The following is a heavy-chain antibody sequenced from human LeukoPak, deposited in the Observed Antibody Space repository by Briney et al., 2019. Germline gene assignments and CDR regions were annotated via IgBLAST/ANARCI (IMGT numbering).Heavy chain of an antibody. D-gene: IGHD3-10*01. CDR1: SGSISGYY. V-gene: IGHV4-59*08. CDR3: VRHRVEASDFDY. Sequence: SETLSLTCTISSGSISGYYWSWVRQPPGKGLEWIGYIYYSGSTNYSPSLKSRVTISVDTSKNQFSLKLSSVTAADTAVYYCVRHRVEASDFDYWGQGTLVTVSS. J-gene: IGHJ4*02. CDR2: IYYSGST.